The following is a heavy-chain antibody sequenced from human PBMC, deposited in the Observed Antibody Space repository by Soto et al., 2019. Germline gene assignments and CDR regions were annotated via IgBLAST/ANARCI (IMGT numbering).Heavy chain of an antibody. Sequence: GGSLRLSCAASGFTFSSYAMSWVRQATGKGLEWVSAISGSGGSTYYADSVKGRFTISRDNSKNTLYLQMNSLRAEDTAVYYCAKTSIAARLNWFDPWGQGTLVTVSS. CDR1: GFTFSSYA. V-gene: IGHV3-23*01. CDR3: AKTSIAARLNWFDP. J-gene: IGHJ5*02. CDR2: ISGSGGST. D-gene: IGHD6-6*01.